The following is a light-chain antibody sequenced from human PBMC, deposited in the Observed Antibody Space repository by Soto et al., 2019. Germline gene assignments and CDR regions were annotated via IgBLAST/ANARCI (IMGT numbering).Light chain of an antibody. CDR2: GNS. J-gene: IGLJ3*02. CDR1: SSNIGAAYG. CDR3: QSYDSSLSGWV. Sequence: QSVLTLPPSVSGAPGQRVTISCTGSSSNIGAAYGVQWYQQLPATAPKLLIYGNSNRPSGVPDRFSGSKFGTSASLAITGLQAEDEADYYCQSYDSSLSGWVFGGGTKLTVL. V-gene: IGLV1-40*01.